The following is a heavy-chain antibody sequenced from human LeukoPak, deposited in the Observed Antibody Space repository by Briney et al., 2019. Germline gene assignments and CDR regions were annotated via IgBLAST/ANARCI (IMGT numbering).Heavy chain of an antibody. CDR1: GYTFTSYD. V-gene: IGHV1-8*01. D-gene: IGHD6-6*01. Sequence: EASVKVSCKASGYTFTSYDINWVRQATGQGLEWMGWINPNSGNTGYAQKFQGRVTMTRNTSISTAYMELSSLRSEDTAVYYCARGSSVLAARPKYWGQGTLVTVSS. J-gene: IGHJ4*02. CDR3: ARGSSVLAARPKY. CDR2: INPNSGNT.